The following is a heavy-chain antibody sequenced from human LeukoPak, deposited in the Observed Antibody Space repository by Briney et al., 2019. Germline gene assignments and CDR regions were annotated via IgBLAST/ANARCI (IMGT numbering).Heavy chain of an antibody. V-gene: IGHV3-48*04. Sequence: GGSLRLSCAASGFTFSSYSMNWVRQAPGKGLEWVSYISSSSSTIYYADSVKGRFTISRDNAKNSLYLQMNSLRAEDTAVYYCARVLNVQAVAGTRVASYYYMDVWGKGTTVTVSS. J-gene: IGHJ6*03. CDR1: GFTFSSYS. D-gene: IGHD6-19*01. CDR3: ARVLNVQAVAGTRVASYYYMDV. CDR2: ISSSSSTI.